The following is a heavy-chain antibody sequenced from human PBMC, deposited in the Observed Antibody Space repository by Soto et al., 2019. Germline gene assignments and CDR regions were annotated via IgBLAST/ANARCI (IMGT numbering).Heavy chain of an antibody. CDR3: SGTSFDY. V-gene: IGHV3-53*01. D-gene: IGHD1-26*01. CDR1: GFTVSSNY. CDR2: IYAGSIT. J-gene: IGHJ4*01. Sequence: DVQLVESGGGLIQPGGSLRLSCAASGFTVSSNYMSWVRQAAGKGLEWVAVIYAGSITFYADSVKGRFTISRDNSKNSLYLQMNSLRAEDTAVYYNSGTSFDYWGHGTLVTVSS.